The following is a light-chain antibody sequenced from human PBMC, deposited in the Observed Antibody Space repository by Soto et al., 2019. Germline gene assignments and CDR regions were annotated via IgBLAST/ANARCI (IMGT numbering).Light chain of an antibody. Sequence: EIVLTQSPGTLSLSPGERATLSCRASQSVSSSYLAWYQQKPGQAPRLLIYGASSRATGIPDWFSGSGSGTDFTLTISRLEPEDFAVYYCQQYDTFGQGTKLEIK. V-gene: IGKV3-20*01. CDR1: QSVSSSY. CDR2: GAS. CDR3: QQYDT. J-gene: IGKJ2*01.